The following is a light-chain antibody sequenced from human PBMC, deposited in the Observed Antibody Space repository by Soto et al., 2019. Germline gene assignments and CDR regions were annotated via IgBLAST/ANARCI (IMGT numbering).Light chain of an antibody. Sequence: QSALTQPPSASGSPGQSVTISCTGTSSDIGTYNYVSWYQHHPGKAPKLIIYEVSKRPSGVPDRFSGSKSDNTASLTVSGLQADDESTYYCTAYSGRFVVFGGGTKHTVL. CDR2: EVS. CDR1: SSDIGTYNY. CDR3: TAYSGRFVV. J-gene: IGLJ2*01. V-gene: IGLV2-8*01.